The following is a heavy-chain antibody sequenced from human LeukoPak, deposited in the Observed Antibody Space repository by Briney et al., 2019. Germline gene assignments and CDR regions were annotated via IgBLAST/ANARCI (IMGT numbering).Heavy chain of an antibody. CDR2: ISSSSSTI. CDR1: GFTFSSYS. J-gene: IGHJ3*02. D-gene: IGHD6-19*01. V-gene: IGHV3-48*04. CDR3: ARDTYSSGWYGHDAFDI. Sequence: GGSLRLSCAASGFTFSSYSMNWVRQAPGKGLEWVSYISSSSSTIYYADSVKGRFTISRDNAKNSLYLLMNSLRAEDTAVYYCARDTYSSGWYGHDAFDIWGQGTMVTVSS.